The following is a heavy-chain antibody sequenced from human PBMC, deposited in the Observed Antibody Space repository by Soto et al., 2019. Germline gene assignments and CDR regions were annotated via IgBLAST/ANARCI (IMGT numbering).Heavy chain of an antibody. CDR3: ARVSNDYSGNGAFDY. J-gene: IGHJ4*02. CDR1: GGSISNYY. Sequence: PSETLSLTCTVSGGSISNYYWIWIRQPPGKGLEWIGYIYYTGSASYNPSLKSRVSISVDTSKNQFSLNMNSVTAADTAVYHCARVSNDYSGNGAFDYWGQGTLVTVSS. V-gene: IGHV4-59*01. D-gene: IGHD4-4*01. CDR2: IYYTGSA.